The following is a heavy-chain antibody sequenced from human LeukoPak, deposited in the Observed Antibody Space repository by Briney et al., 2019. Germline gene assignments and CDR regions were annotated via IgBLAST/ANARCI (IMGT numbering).Heavy chain of an antibody. CDR1: GYTFTSYD. D-gene: IGHD6-6*01. J-gene: IGHJ4*02. CDR2: MNPNSGGT. CDR3: AREGESYSSSSSHFDY. Sequence: ASVKVSCKASGYTFTSYDINWVRQATGQGLEWMGWMNPNSGGTNYAQKFQGRVTMTRDTSISTAYMELSRLRSDDTAVYYCAREGESYSSSSSHFDYWGQGTLVTVSS. V-gene: IGHV1-2*02.